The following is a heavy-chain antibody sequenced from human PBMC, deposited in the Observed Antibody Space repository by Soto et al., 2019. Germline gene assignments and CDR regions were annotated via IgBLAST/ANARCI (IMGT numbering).Heavy chain of an antibody. CDR1: GFTFSSYG. Sequence: QVQLVESGGGVVQPGRSLRLSCAASGFTFSSYGMHWVRQAPGKGLEWVAVIWYDGSNKYYADSVKGRFTISRDNSKNTLYLQMNSLRAEDTAVYYCARTYDSSGYYLDYWGQGTLVTVSS. CDR2: IWYDGSNK. CDR3: ARTYDSSGYYLDY. J-gene: IGHJ4*02. V-gene: IGHV3-33*01. D-gene: IGHD3-22*01.